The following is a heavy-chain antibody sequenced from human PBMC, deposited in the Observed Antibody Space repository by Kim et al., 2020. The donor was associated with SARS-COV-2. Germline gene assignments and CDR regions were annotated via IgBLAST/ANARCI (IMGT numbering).Heavy chain of an antibody. D-gene: IGHD2-15*01. J-gene: IGHJ3*02. CDR3: ARDSGRYCSGGSCQGAFDI. V-gene: IGHV4-4*06. Sequence: SRVTMSVDTSKHQFSLKLSSVTAADTAVYYCARDSGRYCSGGSCQGAFDIWGQGTMVTVSS.